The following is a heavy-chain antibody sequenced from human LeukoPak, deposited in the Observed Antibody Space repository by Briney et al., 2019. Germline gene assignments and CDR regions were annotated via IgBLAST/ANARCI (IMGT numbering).Heavy chain of an antibody. CDR2: ISSSGSTI. J-gene: IGHJ3*02. CDR3: AKTVVVTANPRALDI. D-gene: IGHD2-21*02. Sequence: PGGSLRLSCAASGFTFSDYYMSWIRQAPGKGLEWVSYISSSGSTIYYADSVKGRFTISRDNAKNSLYLQMNSLRAEDTAVYYCAKTVVVTANPRALDIWGQGTRVTVSS. CDR1: GFTFSDYY. V-gene: IGHV3-11*01.